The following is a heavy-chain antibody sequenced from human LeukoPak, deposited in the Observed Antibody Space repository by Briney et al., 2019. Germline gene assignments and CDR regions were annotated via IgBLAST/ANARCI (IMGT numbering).Heavy chain of an antibody. CDR3: ARRSGVHAFDM. D-gene: IGHD3-10*01. CDR2: ISNIDSMR. CDR1: GFTFTDYY. J-gene: IGHJ3*02. Sequence: GGSLRLSCAASGFTFTDYYMSWIRQAPGKGLEWVPYISNIDSMRYYTDSVKGRFTISRDNAKNSLHLQLNSLRAEDTAVYYCARRSGVHAFDMWGQGTMVTVSP. V-gene: IGHV3-11*04.